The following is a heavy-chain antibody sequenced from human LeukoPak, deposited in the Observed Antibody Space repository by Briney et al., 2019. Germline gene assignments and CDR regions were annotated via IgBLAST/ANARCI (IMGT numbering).Heavy chain of an antibody. CDR2: ISAFNGNT. D-gene: IGHD5-24*01. V-gene: IGHV1-18*01. CDR3: ARASVEMTTINAFDV. CDR1: GYTFSSYG. Sequence: ASVKVSCKASGYTFSSYGINWVRQAPGQGLEWMGWISAFNGNTLYAYNFRGRVIMTRDTSTSTAYMEMRSLSSDDTAVYYCARASVEMTTINAFDVWGQGTMVTVSS. J-gene: IGHJ3*01.